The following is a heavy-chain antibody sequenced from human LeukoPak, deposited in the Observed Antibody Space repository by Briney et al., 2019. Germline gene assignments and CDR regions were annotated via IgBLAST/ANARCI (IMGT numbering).Heavy chain of an antibody. Sequence: GGSLRLSCAASGFTFDDYAMHWVRQAPGKGLEWVSGISWNSGRIGYADSVKGRFTISRDNAKNSLYLQMNSLRAEDMPLYYCVKDISRHYDSSGYYDYWGQGTLVTVSS. J-gene: IGHJ4*02. CDR3: VKDISRHYDSSGYYDY. D-gene: IGHD3-22*01. V-gene: IGHV3-9*03. CDR2: ISWNSGRI. CDR1: GFTFDDYA.